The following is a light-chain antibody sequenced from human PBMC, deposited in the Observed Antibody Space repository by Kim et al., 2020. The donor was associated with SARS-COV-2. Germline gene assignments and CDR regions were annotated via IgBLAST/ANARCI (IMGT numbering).Light chain of an antibody. J-gene: IGKJ2*01. CDR2: KAS. CDR3: QQYYSPFLFT. V-gene: IGKV1-5*03. Sequence: ASVGDRVTITCRASQNSVNWLAWYQQKPGKVPNLLIYKASTLKSGVPSRFSGSGSGTQFTLTINTLQPDDFATYYCQQYYSPFLFTFGQGTKLEI. CDR1: QNSVNW.